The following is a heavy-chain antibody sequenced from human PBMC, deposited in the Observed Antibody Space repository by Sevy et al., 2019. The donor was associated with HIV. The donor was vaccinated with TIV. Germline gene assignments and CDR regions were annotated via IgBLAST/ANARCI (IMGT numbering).Heavy chain of an antibody. CDR2: LSFGCGKI. CDR1: GFAFYDYS. Sequence: GGSLRLSCAASGFAFYDYSMSWIRQAPGKGLEWVATLSFGCGKINYAYSVKGRFPISRENSKNSFYLQMDNLRVEDTALYYCAREGCTRPHDYWGQGTRVTVSS. J-gene: IGHJ4*02. D-gene: IGHD2-8*01. V-gene: IGHV3-23*01. CDR3: AREGCTRPHDY.